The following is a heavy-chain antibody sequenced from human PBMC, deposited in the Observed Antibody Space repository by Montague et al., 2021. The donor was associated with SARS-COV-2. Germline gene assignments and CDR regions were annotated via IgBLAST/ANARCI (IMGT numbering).Heavy chain of an antibody. CDR2: IHYIGNT. D-gene: IGHD2-21*02. J-gene: IGHJ4*02. CDR1: GASISRSDYY. Sequence: SETLSLTCNVSGASISRSDYYWAWIRQPPGKGLDLIGSIHYIGNTYYNLSLEIRVTISVDTSENQFSLKLRSVIAADTAVHYCARLLPDGTVVATDIPFDSWGQGTLVTVSS. CDR3: ARLLPDGTVVATDIPFDS. V-gene: IGHV4-39*01.